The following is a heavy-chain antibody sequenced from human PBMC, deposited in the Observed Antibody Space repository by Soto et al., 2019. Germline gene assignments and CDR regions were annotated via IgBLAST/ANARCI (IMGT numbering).Heavy chain of an antibody. CDR2: VSPKSGNT. V-gene: IGHV1-18*01. D-gene: IGHD1-1*01. CDR1: GYNFIDSG. CDR3: ARGRTVSSIGPLLV. J-gene: IGHJ1*01. Sequence: QIQLVQSGAEVKKPGASVKVSCQASGYNFIDSGVTWVRQAPGQGLEWMGWVSPKSGNTDYSRKFQGRVTMTTDISPCTAYMELIGLISDATGVYYCARGRTVSSIGPLLVWGECTLGSVAS.